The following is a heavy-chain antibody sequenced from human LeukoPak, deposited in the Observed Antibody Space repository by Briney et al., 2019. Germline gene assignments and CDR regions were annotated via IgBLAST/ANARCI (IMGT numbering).Heavy chain of an antibody. CDR3: ARDLIPQYYGSGRGFDP. D-gene: IGHD3-10*01. Sequence: PGGSLRLSCAASGFTFSSYETNWVRQAPGKGLEWVSYISSSGSTIYYADSVKGRFTISRDNAKNSLYLQMNSLRAEDTAVYYCARDLIPQYYGSGRGFDPWGQGTLVTVSS. CDR1: GFTFSSYE. V-gene: IGHV3-48*03. J-gene: IGHJ5*02. CDR2: ISSSGSTI.